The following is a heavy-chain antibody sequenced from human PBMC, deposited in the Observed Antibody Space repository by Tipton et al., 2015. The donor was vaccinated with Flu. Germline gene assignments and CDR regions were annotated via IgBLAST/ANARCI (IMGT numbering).Heavy chain of an antibody. Sequence: LRLSCAVSGDSISSDYYWGWIRQFPGKGLEWIGTVSRTGSTIYNPSLKSRVTLSIDTSKNQFSLKMKSLTATDMAVYYCARRDYSKYVSDPKSWFDPWGQGTLVAVSS. CDR3: ARRDYSKYVSDPKSWFDP. CDR2: VSRTGST. V-gene: IGHV4-38-2*01. D-gene: IGHD4-11*01. J-gene: IGHJ5*02. CDR1: GDSISSDYY.